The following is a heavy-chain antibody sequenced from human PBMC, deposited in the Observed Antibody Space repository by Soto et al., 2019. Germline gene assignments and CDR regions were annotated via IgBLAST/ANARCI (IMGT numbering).Heavy chain of an antibody. J-gene: IGHJ5*02. Sequence: SETLSLTCTVSGGSISRSTYYWGWTRQPPGKGLEWTGSIYYSGSTYYRPSLKSRVTISVDTSKNQFSLKLSSVTAADTAVYYCARQVPAAIRLGWFDPWGQGTLVTVSS. CDR3: ARQVPAAIRLGWFDP. V-gene: IGHV4-39*01. CDR1: GGSISRSTYY. D-gene: IGHD2-2*02. CDR2: IYYSGST.